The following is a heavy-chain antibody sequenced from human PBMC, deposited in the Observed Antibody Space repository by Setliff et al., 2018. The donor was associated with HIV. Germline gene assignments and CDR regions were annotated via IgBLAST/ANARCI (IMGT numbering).Heavy chain of an antibody. Sequence: EASVKVSCKVSGYTHTELSIHWVRQAPGKGLEWMGGFDPEDVETVYAQKFQGRVTMTEDTSTDTAYMELTSLRSDDTAVYYCARWSCGRATCYDSPYNWFDPWGQGTLVTVS. CDR3: ARWSCGRATCYDSPYNWFDP. CDR1: GYTHTELS. D-gene: IGHD2-2*01. V-gene: IGHV1-24*01. CDR2: FDPEDVET. J-gene: IGHJ5*02.